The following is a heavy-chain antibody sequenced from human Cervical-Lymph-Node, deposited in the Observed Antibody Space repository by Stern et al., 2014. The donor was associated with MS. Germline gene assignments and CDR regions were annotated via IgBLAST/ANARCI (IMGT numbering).Heavy chain of an antibody. Sequence: QLQLQESGPRLVKPSETLSLTCTVSGGSIRSSSYYWAWIRQPPGKGLEWIGSIYYSGSTHYTSSIKSRVPISVDTPKTHSSLKLSSVTAADTAVYYCARRGVSWYAVGDFDYWGQGTLVTVSS. CDR3: ARRGVSWYAVGDFDY. V-gene: IGHV4-39*01. D-gene: IGHD6-13*01. CDR2: IYYSGST. J-gene: IGHJ4*02. CDR1: GGSIRSSSYY.